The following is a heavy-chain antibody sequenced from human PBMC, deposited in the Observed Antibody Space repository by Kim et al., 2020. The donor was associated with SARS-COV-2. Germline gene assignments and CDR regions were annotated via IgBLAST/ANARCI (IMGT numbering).Heavy chain of an antibody. CDR3: AGYSSSPYYFDY. CDR1: GGSFSGYY. D-gene: IGHD6-13*01. CDR2: VIHTEST. J-gene: IGHJ4*02. V-gene: IGHV4-34*12. Sequence: SETLSLTCAVYGGSFSGYYWSWIRQPPGKGLEWIGEVIHTESTNYNPSLKSRVTISVDTSKNQFSLKLSSVTAADTAVYYCAGYSSSPYYFDYWGRGTLVTVSS.